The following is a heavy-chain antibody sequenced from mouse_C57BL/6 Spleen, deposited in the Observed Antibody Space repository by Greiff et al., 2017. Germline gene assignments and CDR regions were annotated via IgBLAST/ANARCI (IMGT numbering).Heavy chain of an antibody. CDR3: ANYDYSLAY. Sequence: QVQLQQSGPELVKPGASVKISCKASGYAFSSSWMNWVKQRPGKGLEWIGRISPGDGDTNYNGKFKGKATLTADKSSSTAYMQLNSLTSEDSAVYFCANYDYSLAYWGQGTLVTVSA. V-gene: IGHV1-82*01. CDR2: ISPGDGDT. CDR1: GYAFSSSW. J-gene: IGHJ3*01. D-gene: IGHD2-4*01.